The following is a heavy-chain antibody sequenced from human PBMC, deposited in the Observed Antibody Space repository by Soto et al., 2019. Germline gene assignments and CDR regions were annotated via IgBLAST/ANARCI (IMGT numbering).Heavy chain of an antibody. D-gene: IGHD3-3*01. CDR3: AKERNDFWSGTTGGFDH. CDR1: GFTFRSYA. Sequence: GGSLRLSCAVSGFTFRSYAISWVRQAPGKGLDWVSGISGSGGSTYYAESVKGRFTISRDNPKNTVYVQMNSLRPENTAIYYCAKERNDFWSGTTGGFDHWGQGLLVTVPS. J-gene: IGHJ4*02. CDR2: ISGSGGST. V-gene: IGHV3-23*01.